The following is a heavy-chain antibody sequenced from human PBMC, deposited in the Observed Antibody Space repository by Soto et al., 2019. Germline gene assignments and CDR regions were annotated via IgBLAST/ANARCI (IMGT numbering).Heavy chain of an antibody. CDR1: GFSFSTYA. Sequence: EVQLLESGGGLVQAGGSLRLSCSASGFSFSTYAMSWVRQAPGKGLEWVSAISGIGGSTYYADSVKGRFTISRDNSKNTLYLQMNSLRAEDTAVYYCAKNWDTTFSSSSHWGQGTLVTVSS. CDR2: ISGIGGST. J-gene: IGHJ4*02. V-gene: IGHV3-23*01. D-gene: IGHD6-6*01. CDR3: AKNWDTTFSSSSH.